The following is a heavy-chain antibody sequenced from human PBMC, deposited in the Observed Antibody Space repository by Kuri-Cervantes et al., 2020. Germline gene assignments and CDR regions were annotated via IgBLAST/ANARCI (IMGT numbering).Heavy chain of an antibody. CDR2: ISSSSSTI. CDR1: GFTFSSYS. D-gene: IGHD4-17*01. Sequence: GESLKISCAASGFTFSSYSMNWVRQAPGKGLEWVSYISSSSSTIYYADSVKGRFTISRDNAKNSLYLQMNSLRDEDTAVYYCARGHYGEAGAFDIWGQGTMVTVSS. V-gene: IGHV3-48*02. J-gene: IGHJ3*02. CDR3: ARGHYGEAGAFDI.